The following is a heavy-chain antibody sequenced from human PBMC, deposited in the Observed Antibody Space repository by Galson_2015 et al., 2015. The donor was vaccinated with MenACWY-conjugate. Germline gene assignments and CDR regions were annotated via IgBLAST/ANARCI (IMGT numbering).Heavy chain of an antibody. CDR2: IDPKSGGA. D-gene: IGHD2-2*01. Sequence: SVKAACKASGYPFTAYFIHWVRQGPGQGLQWMVWIDPKSGGAKYAQNFQVRVTMTRDTSISIAFMDLGSLRSDDTAVYYCTRDRHPPSAPFDYWGQGTLVTVSS. CDR1: GYPFTAYF. V-gene: IGHV1-2*02. CDR3: TRDRHPPSAPFDY. J-gene: IGHJ4*02.